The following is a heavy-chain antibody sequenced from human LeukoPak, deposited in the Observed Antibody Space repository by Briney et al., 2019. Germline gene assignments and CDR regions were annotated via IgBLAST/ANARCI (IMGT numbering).Heavy chain of an antibody. CDR1: GYTFTGYY. J-gene: IGHJ4*02. V-gene: IGHV1-2*02. CDR3: ARDPSNSGYDYLYYFDY. D-gene: IGHD5-12*01. Sequence: ASVKVSCKASGYTFTGYYMHWVRQAPGQGLEWMGWINPDNGGTNYAQKFQGRVTMTRDISISTAYMELSRLRSDDTAVYYWARDPSNSGYDYLYYFDYWGQGTLVTVSS. CDR2: INPDNGGT.